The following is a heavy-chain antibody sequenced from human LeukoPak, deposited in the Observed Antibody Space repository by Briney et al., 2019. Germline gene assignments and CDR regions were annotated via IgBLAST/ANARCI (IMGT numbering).Heavy chain of an antibody. V-gene: IGHV1-69*13. CDR1: GYTFTNFG. D-gene: IGHD2-21*02. CDR3: AKDILWWRLGHFQH. Sequence: ASVKVSCKASGYTFTNFGISWVRQAPGQGLEWMGGIIPIFGTANYAQKFQGRVTITADESTSTAYMELSSLRSEDTAVYYCAKDILWWRLGHFQHWGQGTLVTVSS. J-gene: IGHJ1*01. CDR2: IIPIFGTA.